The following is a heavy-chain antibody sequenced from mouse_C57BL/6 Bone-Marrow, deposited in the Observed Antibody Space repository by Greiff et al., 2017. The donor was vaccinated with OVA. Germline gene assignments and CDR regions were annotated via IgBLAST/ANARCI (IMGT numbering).Heavy chain of an antibody. V-gene: IGHV6-3*01. Sequence: EVQLQESGGGLVQPGGSMKLSCVASGFTFSNYWMNWVRQSPEKGLEWVAQIRLKSDNYATHYAESVKGRFTISRDDSKSSVYLQMNNLRAEDTGIYYCTGSPAWFAYWGQGTLVTVSA. CDR1: GFTFSNYW. CDR2: IRLKSDNYAT. CDR3: TGSPAWFAY. J-gene: IGHJ3*01.